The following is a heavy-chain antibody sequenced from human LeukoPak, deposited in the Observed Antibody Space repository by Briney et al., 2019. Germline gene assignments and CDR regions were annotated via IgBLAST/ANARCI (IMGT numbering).Heavy chain of an antibody. D-gene: IGHD6-13*01. CDR1: GFTFSSYA. CDR2: ISGSGGST. Sequence: GGSLRLSCAASGFTFSSYAMSWVRQAPGKGLEWASAISGSGGSTYYADSVKGRFTISRDNSKNTLYLQMNSLRAEDTAVYYCAKAIAAAGKLFDYWGQGTLVTVSS. CDR3: AKAIAAAGKLFDY. V-gene: IGHV3-23*01. J-gene: IGHJ4*02.